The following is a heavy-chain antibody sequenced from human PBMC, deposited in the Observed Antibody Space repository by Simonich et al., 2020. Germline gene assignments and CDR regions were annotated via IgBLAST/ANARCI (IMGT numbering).Heavy chain of an antibody. J-gene: IGHJ4*02. V-gene: IGHV4-38-2*02. CDR1: GYSISSGYY. CDR2: IYHSGST. Sequence: QVQLQESGPGLVKPSETLSLTCAVSGYSISSGYYWGWIRQPPGKGLGWIGSIYHSGSTYYNPSLKSRVTISVDTSKNQFSLKLSSVTAADTAVYYCARDYYGGNYYFDYWGQGTLVTVSS. CDR3: ARDYYGGNYYFDY. D-gene: IGHD2-21*02.